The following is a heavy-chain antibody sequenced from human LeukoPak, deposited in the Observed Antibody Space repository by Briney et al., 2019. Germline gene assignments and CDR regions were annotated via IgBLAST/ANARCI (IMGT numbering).Heavy chain of an antibody. J-gene: IGHJ5*02. Sequence: GASVKVSCKASGYTFTSYDINWVRQATGQGLEWMGWMSPNSGNTGYAQKFQGRVTITRNTSISTAYMELSSLRSEDTAVYYCARGLLRLYPRFDPWGQGTLVTVSS. CDR1: GYTFTSYD. CDR2: MSPNSGNT. D-gene: IGHD2-15*01. CDR3: ARGLLRLYPRFDP. V-gene: IGHV1-8*03.